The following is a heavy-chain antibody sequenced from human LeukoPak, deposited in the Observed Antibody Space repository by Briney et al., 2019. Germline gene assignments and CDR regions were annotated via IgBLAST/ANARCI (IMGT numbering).Heavy chain of an antibody. D-gene: IGHD6-13*01. CDR3: AKEGSQEAAATGFWYFDL. J-gene: IGHJ2*01. CDR1: GFTFSSYG. Sequence: PGGSLRLSCAASGFTFSSYGMHWVRQAPGKGLEWVAFIRYDGRNKYYADSVKGRFTISRDNSKNTLYLQMNSLRAEDTAVYYCAKEGSQEAAATGFWYFDLWGRGTLVTVSS. CDR2: IRYDGRNK. V-gene: IGHV3-30*02.